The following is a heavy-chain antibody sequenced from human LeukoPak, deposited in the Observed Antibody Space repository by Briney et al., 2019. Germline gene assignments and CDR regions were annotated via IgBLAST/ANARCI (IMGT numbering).Heavy chain of an antibody. Sequence: GESLKISCKGSGYSFTSYWIGWVRQMPGKGLGWMGIIYPGDSDTRYSPSFQGQVTISADKSISTAYLQWSSLKASDTAMYYCARQYSSGWYGDWFDPWGQGTLVTVAS. CDR2: IYPGDSDT. V-gene: IGHV5-51*01. CDR1: GYSFTSYW. CDR3: ARQYSSGWYGDWFDP. J-gene: IGHJ5*02. D-gene: IGHD6-19*01.